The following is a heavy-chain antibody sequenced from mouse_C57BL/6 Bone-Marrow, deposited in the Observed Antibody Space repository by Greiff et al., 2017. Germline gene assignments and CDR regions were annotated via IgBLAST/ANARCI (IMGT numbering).Heavy chain of an antibody. CDR1: GYTFTNYW. CDR2: IYPGGGYT. D-gene: IGHD1-1*01. J-gene: IGHJ1*03. Sequence: VQLVESGAELVRPGTSVKMSCKASGYTFTNYWIGWAKQRPGHGLEWIGDIYPGGGYTNYNEKFKGKATLTADKSSSTAYMQFSSLTSEDSAIYYCARGTVVAHWYFDVWGTGTTVTVSS. V-gene: IGHV1-63*01. CDR3: ARGTVVAHWYFDV.